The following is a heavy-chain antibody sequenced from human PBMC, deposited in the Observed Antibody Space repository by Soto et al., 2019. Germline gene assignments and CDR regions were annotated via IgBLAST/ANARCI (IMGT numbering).Heavy chain of an antibody. V-gene: IGHV3-74*01. CDR2: INSDGSST. CDR3: ARGPPAWGCGMDV. D-gene: IGHD3-16*01. J-gene: IGHJ6*02. Sequence: PGGSLRLSCAASGFTFSSYWMHWVRQAPGKGLVWVSRINSDGSSTSYAVSVKGRFTISRDNAKNTLYLQMNSLRAEDTAVYYCARGPPAWGCGMDVWGQGTTVTVSS. CDR1: GFTFSSYW.